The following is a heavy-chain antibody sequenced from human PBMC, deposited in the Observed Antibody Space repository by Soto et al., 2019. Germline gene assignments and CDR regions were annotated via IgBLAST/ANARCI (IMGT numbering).Heavy chain of an antibody. D-gene: IGHD6-25*01. Sequence: EVQLVESGGGLVQPGRSLRLSCSASGFTFDDNAMHWVRQSPGKGLEWVSGISWNSGTIAYADSVKGRFTISSDNAKNPRYRHRQGLRAEDTSLYYCASVKDFITAAGGGLDDWGQGTLVTVSS. CDR1: GFTFDDNA. J-gene: IGHJ4*02. V-gene: IGHV3-9*01. CDR2: ISWNSGTI. CDR3: ASVKDFITAAGGGLDD.